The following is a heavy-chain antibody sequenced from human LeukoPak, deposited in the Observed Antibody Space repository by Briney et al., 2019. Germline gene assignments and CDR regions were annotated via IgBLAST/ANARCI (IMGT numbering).Heavy chain of an antibody. V-gene: IGHV3-23*01. J-gene: IGHJ3*02. CDR3: AKGRAYQFYDSSGYDAFDI. CDR1: GFTFSSYA. D-gene: IGHD3-22*01. Sequence: GGSLRLSCAASGFTFSSYAMSWVRQAPGKGLEWVSAISGSGGSTYYADSVKGRFTISRDNSKNTLYLQMNSLRAEDTAVYYCAKGRAYQFYDSSGYDAFDIWGQGTMVTVSS. CDR2: ISGSGGST.